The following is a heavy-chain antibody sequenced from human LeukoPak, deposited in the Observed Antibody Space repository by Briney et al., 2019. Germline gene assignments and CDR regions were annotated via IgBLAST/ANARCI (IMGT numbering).Heavy chain of an antibody. CDR2: IYYSGST. CDR1: GGSISSYY. CDR3: ARLGPQNAFDI. V-gene: IGHV4-59*01. D-gene: IGHD1-26*01. Sequence: PSETLSLTCTVSGGSISSYYWSWIRQPPGEGLEWIGYIYYSGSTNYNPSLKSRVTISVDTSKNQFSLKLSSVTAADTAVYYCARLGPQNAFDIWGQGTMVTVSS. J-gene: IGHJ3*02.